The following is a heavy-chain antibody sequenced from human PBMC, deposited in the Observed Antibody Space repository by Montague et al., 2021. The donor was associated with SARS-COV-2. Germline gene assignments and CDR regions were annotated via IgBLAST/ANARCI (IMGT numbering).Heavy chain of an antibody. CDR1: GDSTSCPNCY. Sequence: SETLSLTCTVSGDSTSCPNCYWGWIRQAPGKGLDWIGTIYNSGTTYYNPSLKSRLTMSMDTSKNQFSLKLTSVTAADTAVYYCARHRNYGDHSLDNWFHPWGQGTLVTVSS. CDR2: IYNSGTT. V-gene: IGHV4-39*01. CDR3: ARHRNYGDHSLDNWFHP. J-gene: IGHJ5*02. D-gene: IGHD4-17*01.